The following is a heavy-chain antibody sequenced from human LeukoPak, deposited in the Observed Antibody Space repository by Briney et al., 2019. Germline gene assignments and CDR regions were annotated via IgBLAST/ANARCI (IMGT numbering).Heavy chain of an antibody. Sequence: GSSVKVSCKASGGTFSSYAISWVRQAPGQGLEWMGGIIPIFGTANYAQKFQGRVTITADESTSTAYMELSSLRSEDTAVYYCASRKTRSSTSCYFYWGQGTLVTVSS. CDR3: ASRKTRSSTSCYFY. V-gene: IGHV1-69*01. CDR1: GGTFSSYA. J-gene: IGHJ4*02. D-gene: IGHD2-2*01. CDR2: IIPIFGTA.